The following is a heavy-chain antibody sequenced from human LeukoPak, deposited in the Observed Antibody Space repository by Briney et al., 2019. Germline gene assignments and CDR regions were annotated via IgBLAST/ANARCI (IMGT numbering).Heavy chain of an antibody. D-gene: IGHD1-26*01. Sequence: SETLSLTCTVSGGSISSSSYYWGWIRQPPGTGLEWIRSIYYSGSTYYNPSLKSRVTISVDTSKNQFSLKLSSVTAADTAVYYCARQGSGSYWVFDHWGQGTLVTVSS. CDR3: ARQGSGSYWVFDH. J-gene: IGHJ4*02. V-gene: IGHV4-39*01. CDR1: GGSISSSSYY. CDR2: IYYSGST.